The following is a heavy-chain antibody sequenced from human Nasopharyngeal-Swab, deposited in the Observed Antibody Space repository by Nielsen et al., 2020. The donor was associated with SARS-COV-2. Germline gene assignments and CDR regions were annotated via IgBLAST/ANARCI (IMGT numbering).Heavy chain of an antibody. V-gene: IGHV4-39*01. CDR1: GGSISSSSYY. CDR2: IYYSGST. J-gene: IGHJ4*02. D-gene: IGHD3-22*01. CDR3: ATFDYYDSS. Sequence: SETLSLTCTVSGGSISSSSYYWGWLRQPPGKGLEWIGSIYYSGSTYYNPSLKSRITISVDTTKNQFSQKLSSVTAADTAVYYCATFDYYDSSWGQGTLVTVSS.